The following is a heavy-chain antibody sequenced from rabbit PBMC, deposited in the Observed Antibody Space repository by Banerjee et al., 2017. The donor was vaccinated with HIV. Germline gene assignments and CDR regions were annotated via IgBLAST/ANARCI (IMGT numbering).Heavy chain of an antibody. CDR2: IYTGSGST. CDR1: GFSFSGAYY. J-gene: IGHJ3*01. D-gene: IGHD6-1*01. V-gene: IGHV1S40*01. CDR3: ARWDAGYAAYGYATDGRLDL. Sequence: QSLEESGGDLVKPGASLTLTCTASGFSFSGAYYMCWVRQAPGKGLEWIGCIYTGSGSTYYASWAKGRFTISKTSSTTVTLQMTSLTAADTATYFCARWDAGYAAYGYATDGRLDLWGQGTLVTVS.